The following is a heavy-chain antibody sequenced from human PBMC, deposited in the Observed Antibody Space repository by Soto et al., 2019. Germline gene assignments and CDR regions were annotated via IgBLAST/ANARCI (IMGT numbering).Heavy chain of an antibody. CDR1: GYIFTSYD. Sequence: GASVKVSCKASGYIFTSYDINWVRQATGQGLEWMGWMNPNSGNTGYAQKFQGRVTMTRNTSISTAYMELSSLRSEDTAVYYCARAQVATIQLYYYYGMDVWGQGTTVTVSS. J-gene: IGHJ6*02. D-gene: IGHD5-12*01. V-gene: IGHV1-8*01. CDR3: ARAQVATIQLYYYYGMDV. CDR2: MNPNSGNT.